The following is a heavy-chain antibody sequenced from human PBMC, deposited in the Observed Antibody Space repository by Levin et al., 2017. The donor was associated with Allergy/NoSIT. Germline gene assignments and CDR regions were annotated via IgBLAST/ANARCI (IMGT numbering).Heavy chain of an antibody. CDR2: VKRTRNGGTT. J-gene: IGHJ4*02. CDR3: ETDDFGGN. CDR1: GFTVSEAW. V-gene: IGHV3-15*01. Sequence: NPGGSLRLSCVVSGFTVSEAWMHWVRQAPGKGLEWVGRVKRTRNGGTTDFSASVKGRFTISRDDSKNMFYLQMNSLKTEDTAVYYCETDDFGGNWGQGTLVTVSS. D-gene: IGHD4-23*01.